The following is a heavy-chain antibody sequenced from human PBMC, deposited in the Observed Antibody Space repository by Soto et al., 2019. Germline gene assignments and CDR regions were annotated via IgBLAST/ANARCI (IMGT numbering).Heavy chain of an antibody. CDR3: ARQIYDSDTGPNFQYYFDS. Sequence: GDSLKISCKGFGDSFACYWITLVRQKPGKGLEWMGRIDPSDSQTYYSPSFRGHVTISVTKSITTVFLQWSSLRASDTAMYYCARQIYDSDTGPNFQYYFDSWGQGTPVTVSS. CDR2: IDPSDSQT. V-gene: IGHV5-10-1*01. D-gene: IGHD3-22*01. J-gene: IGHJ4*02. CDR1: GDSFACYW.